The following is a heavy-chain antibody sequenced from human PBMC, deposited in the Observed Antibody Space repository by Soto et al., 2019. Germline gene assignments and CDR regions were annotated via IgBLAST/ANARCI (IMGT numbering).Heavy chain of an antibody. Sequence: EVQLVESGGGLVKPGGSLRLSCAASGFTFSSYSMNWVRQAPGKGLEWVSSISSSSSYIYYADSVKGRFTISRDHAKNSLYLQMNSLRAEDTAVYYCARDRVDAFDIWGQGTMVTVSS. CDR1: GFTFSSYS. CDR3: ARDRVDAFDI. V-gene: IGHV3-21*01. CDR2: ISSSSSYI. J-gene: IGHJ3*02.